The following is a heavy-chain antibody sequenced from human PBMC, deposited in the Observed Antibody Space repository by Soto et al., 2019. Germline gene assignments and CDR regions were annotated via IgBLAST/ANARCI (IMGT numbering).Heavy chain of an antibody. J-gene: IGHJ6*02. Sequence: EVQLVESGGGLVQPGGSLRLSCAASGFTFSTYAMHWVRQAPGKGLEYVSAISSNGGSTYYGNSMKGRFTISRDNSKNTLYLQMGSLRDDDMAVYYCARDRGYSSGHPADVWGQGTTVTVSS. CDR3: ARDRGYSSGHPADV. CDR2: ISSNGGST. V-gene: IGHV3-64*01. CDR1: GFTFSTYA. D-gene: IGHD6-19*01.